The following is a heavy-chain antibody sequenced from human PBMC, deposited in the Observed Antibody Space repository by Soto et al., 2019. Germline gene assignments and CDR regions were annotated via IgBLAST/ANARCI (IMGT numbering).Heavy chain of an antibody. V-gene: IGHV3-9*01. CDR1: GFMFEDFA. CDR2: INWNGVNK. J-gene: IGHJ1*01. D-gene: IGHD3-16*01. Sequence: GGSLRLSCTVSGFMFEDFAMHWVRQAPGQGLEWVSGINWNGVNKGYAESVLGRFTISRDNAKKSLYLDMNYLRPEDTALYFCAKDVDRLGELWGYFQSWGQGTMVTV. CDR3: AKDVDRLGELWGYFQS.